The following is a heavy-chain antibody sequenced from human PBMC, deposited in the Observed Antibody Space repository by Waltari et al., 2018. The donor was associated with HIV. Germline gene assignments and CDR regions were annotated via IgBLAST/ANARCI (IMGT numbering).Heavy chain of an antibody. CDR3: ARDSYYYDSSGFFPDF. D-gene: IGHD3-22*01. V-gene: IGHV1-2*06. Sequence: QVQLVQSGAEVKKPGASVKVSCKASGYTFTAYYMHWVRQAPGQGLEWTGRINLNSGDTNYGQKFQGRVTMTRDTSISTAYMELSRLRSDDTAVYYCARDSYYYDSSGFFPDFWGQGTLVTVSS. J-gene: IGHJ4*02. CDR1: GYTFTAYY. CDR2: INLNSGDT.